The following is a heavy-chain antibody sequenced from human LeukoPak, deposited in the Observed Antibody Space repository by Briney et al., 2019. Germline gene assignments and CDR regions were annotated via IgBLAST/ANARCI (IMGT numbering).Heavy chain of an antibody. CDR1: GVTVSNNY. CDR2: IYDIGTT. V-gene: IGHV3-53*01. Sequence: GGSLRLSCAASGVTVSNNYMSWVRQAPGTGLEWVSIIYDIGTTYYADSVKGRFTISRDNSQNTLYLQLNSLRAEDTAVYYCAKTAVTPGSSDAFDIWGQGTMVTVSS. CDR3: AKTAVTPGSSDAFDI. D-gene: IGHD4-17*01. J-gene: IGHJ3*02.